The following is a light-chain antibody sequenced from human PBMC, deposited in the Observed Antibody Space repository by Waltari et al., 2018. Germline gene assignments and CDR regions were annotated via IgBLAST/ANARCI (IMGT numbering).Light chain of an antibody. CDR2: WAS. V-gene: IGKV4-1*01. Sequence: DIVMTQSQDSLTLSLGERATIHCWYSQSLLYSSNNKNYLAWYQQKPGQHPTLLIYWASSRESGVPDRFSGSGSGTDFTFTISSLXXXDVAVYYCQQYFSSPLTFGGGTKVEIK. J-gene: IGKJ4*01. CDR1: QSLLYSSNNKNY. CDR3: QQYFSSPLT.